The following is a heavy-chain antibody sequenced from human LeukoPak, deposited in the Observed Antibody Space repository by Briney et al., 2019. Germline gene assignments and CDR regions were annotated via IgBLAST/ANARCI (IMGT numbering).Heavy chain of an antibody. CDR3: ARQVTTAAPIDY. D-gene: IGHD1-1*01. J-gene: IGHJ4*02. Sequence: GESLKISCKGSGYSYTTYWIGWVRQMPGKGLEWMGIIYPGDSDTRYSPSFQGQVTISADKSISTAYLQWSSLKASDTAIYYCARQVTTAAPIDYWGQGTLVTVSS. V-gene: IGHV5-51*01. CDR1: GYSYTTYW. CDR2: IYPGDSDT.